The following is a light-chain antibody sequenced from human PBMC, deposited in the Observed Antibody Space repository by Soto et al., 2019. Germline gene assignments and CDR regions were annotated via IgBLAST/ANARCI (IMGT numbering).Light chain of an antibody. CDR2: DVT. CDR3: CSYAGSYPWV. V-gene: IGLV2-11*01. Sequence: QSVLTQPRSVSGSPRQSVTISCTGTNSNVGGYNYVSWYQQHPGKAPQLMIYDVTRRPSGVPDRFSGSKSGNTASLTISGLQAEDEADYYCCSYAGSYPWVFGGGTKLTVL. J-gene: IGLJ3*02. CDR1: NSNVGGYNY.